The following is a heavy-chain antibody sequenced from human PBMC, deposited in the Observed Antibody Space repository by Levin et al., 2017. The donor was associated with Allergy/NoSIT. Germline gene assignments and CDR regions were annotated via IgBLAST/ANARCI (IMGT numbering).Heavy chain of an antibody. CDR2: ISGRGGST. D-gene: IGHD6-19*01. V-gene: IGHV3-23*01. Sequence: PGGSLRLSCAASGFTFSTYAMSWVRQAPGKGLEWVSGISGRGGSTYYADSVRGRFTISRDNSKNTLFLQMNSLRAEDTAVYYCAKDQEVDSGWSHYYNGMDVWGQGTTVTVSS. CDR3: AKDQEVDSGWSHYYNGMDV. CDR1: GFTFSTYA. J-gene: IGHJ6*02.